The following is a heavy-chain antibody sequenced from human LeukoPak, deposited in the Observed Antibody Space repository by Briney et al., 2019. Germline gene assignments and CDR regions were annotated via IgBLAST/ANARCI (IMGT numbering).Heavy chain of an antibody. CDR1: GFTFSSYW. Sequence: GGSLRLSCAASGFTFSSYWMSWVRQAPGKGLEWVANIKQDGSEKYYVDSVKGRFTISRDNAKNSLYLQMNSLRAEDTAVYYCARDSIYYCSSTSCYTSGWVDYYGMDVWGQGTTVTVSS. V-gene: IGHV3-7*01. D-gene: IGHD2-2*02. J-gene: IGHJ6*02. CDR2: IKQDGSEK. CDR3: ARDSIYYCSSTSCYTSGWVDYYGMDV.